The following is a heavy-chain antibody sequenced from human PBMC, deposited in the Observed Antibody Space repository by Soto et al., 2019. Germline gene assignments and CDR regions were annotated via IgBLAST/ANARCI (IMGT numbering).Heavy chain of an antibody. Sequence: EVQVLESGGGLVQPGGSLRLSCAASGFTFSNFAMSWVRHAPGKGLEWVSEISGSTGSTYYADSVKGRFTISRDNSKNTLHLQMNSLRAEDPAVYYCAKDTSSSPYYMDVWGKGTTVTVSS. CDR2: ISGSTGST. D-gene: IGHD2-2*01. J-gene: IGHJ6*03. CDR1: GFTFSNFA. V-gene: IGHV3-23*01. CDR3: AKDTSSSPYYMDV.